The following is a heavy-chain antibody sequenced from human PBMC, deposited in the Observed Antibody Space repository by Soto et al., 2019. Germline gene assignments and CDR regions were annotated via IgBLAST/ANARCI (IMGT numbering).Heavy chain of an antibody. CDR3: VIVKNVDTPMVTGGGWFDP. V-gene: IGHV1-18*01. CDR2: ISTKNGNT. Sequence: QVQLVQSGAEVKKPGASVKVSCEASGYTFTTYGISWVRQAPGQGLERMGWISTKNGNTNYAQKLQGRVTMTTDTSTRTAYMELRILISAATAVYDCVIVKNVDTPMVTGGGWFDPRGQGSLVTVSS. CDR1: GYTFTTYG. D-gene: IGHD5-18*01. J-gene: IGHJ5*02.